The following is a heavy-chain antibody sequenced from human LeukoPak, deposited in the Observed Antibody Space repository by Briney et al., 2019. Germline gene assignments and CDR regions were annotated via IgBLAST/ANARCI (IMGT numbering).Heavy chain of an antibody. CDR3: ARGYYGSGSYPRVYNWFDP. CDR1: GGSISSGGYY. CDR2: IYYSGST. J-gene: IGHJ5*02. Sequence: SETLSLTCTVSGGSISSGGYYRSWIRQHPGKGLEWIGYIYYSGSTHYNPSLKSRVTMSVDTSKNQFSLKLSSVTAADTAVYYCARGYYGSGSYPRVYNWFDPWGQGTQVTVSS. D-gene: IGHD3-10*01. V-gene: IGHV4-31*03.